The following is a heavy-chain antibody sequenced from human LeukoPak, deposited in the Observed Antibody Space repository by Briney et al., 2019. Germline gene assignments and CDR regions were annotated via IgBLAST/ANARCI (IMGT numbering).Heavy chain of an antibody. Sequence: SVKVSCKASGGTFNSYAISWVRQAPGQGLEWMGGIMPLFGTANYAQEFQGRVTFTTDESASTAYMEVSSLRSEDTAVYYCARHSGVHYYYYMDVWGKGTTVTVSS. CDR1: GGTFNSYA. J-gene: IGHJ6*03. CDR2: IMPLFGTA. V-gene: IGHV1-69*05. D-gene: IGHD6-25*01. CDR3: ARHSGVHYYYYMDV.